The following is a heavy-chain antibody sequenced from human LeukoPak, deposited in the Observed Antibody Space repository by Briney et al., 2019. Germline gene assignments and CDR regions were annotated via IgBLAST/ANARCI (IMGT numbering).Heavy chain of an antibody. D-gene: IGHD1-1*01. CDR3: AHSKPMWNDAFDI. Sequence: SQTLSLTCAISGDSVSSNSALWNWIRQSPSRGLEWLGRTYYRSKWYNDYAVSVKSRITINADTSKNQFSLQLNSVTPEDTAVYYCAHSKPMWNDAFDICGQGTMVTVSS. CDR1: GDSVSSNSAL. J-gene: IGHJ3*02. CDR2: TYYRSKWYN. V-gene: IGHV6-1*01.